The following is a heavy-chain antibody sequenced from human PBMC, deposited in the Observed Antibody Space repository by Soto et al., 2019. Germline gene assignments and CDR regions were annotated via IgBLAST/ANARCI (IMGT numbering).Heavy chain of an antibody. Sequence: ASVKVSCKASRYTFTSYYMHWVRQAPGQGLEWMGIINPSGGSTSYAQKFQGRVTMTRDTSTSTVYMELSSLRSEDTAVYYCALVLGFGESDDAFDIWGQGTMVTVSS. J-gene: IGHJ3*02. CDR1: RYTFTSYY. CDR2: INPSGGST. V-gene: IGHV1-46*01. D-gene: IGHD3-10*01. CDR3: ALVLGFGESDDAFDI.